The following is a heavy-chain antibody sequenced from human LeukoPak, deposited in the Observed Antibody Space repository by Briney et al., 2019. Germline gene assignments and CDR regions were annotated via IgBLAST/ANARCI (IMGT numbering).Heavy chain of an antibody. J-gene: IGHJ4*02. D-gene: IGHD3-9*01. V-gene: IGHV3-7*04. CDR2: IKTDGSEK. CDR3: ARGGLRYFRH. Sequence: PGGSLRLSCAASGFTFSSYWMSWVRQAPGKGLEWVAKIKTDGSEKYYVDSVKGRFTISRDNAKNSLYLQMNSLRAGDTAVYYCARGGLRYFRHWGQGTLVTVSS. CDR1: GFTFSSYW.